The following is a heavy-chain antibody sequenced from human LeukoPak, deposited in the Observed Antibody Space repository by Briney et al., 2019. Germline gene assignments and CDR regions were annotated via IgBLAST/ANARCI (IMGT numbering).Heavy chain of an antibody. CDR3: ARDFDSSSSLSGWFDP. CDR2: INPNSGGT. J-gene: IGHJ5*02. CDR1: GYSFTDYY. V-gene: IGHV1-2*02. Sequence: ASVKVSCKTSGYSFTDYYMHWVRQAPGQGLEWMGWINPNSGGTNYAQKFQGRVTMTRDTSISTAYMELSRLRPDDTAVYYCARDFDSSSSLSGWFDPWGQGTLVTVSS. D-gene: IGHD6-6*01.